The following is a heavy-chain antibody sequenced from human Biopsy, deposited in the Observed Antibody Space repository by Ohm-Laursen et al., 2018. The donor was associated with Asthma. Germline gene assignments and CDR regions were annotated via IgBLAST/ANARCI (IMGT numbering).Heavy chain of an antibody. CDR3: ARGGTDMNEAMPKDY. D-gene: IGHD2-2*01. CDR1: GFTFSSYS. CDR2: ISSSSSYI. Sequence: SLRLSCSASGFTFSSYSMNWVRQAPGKGLEWVSSISSSSSYIYYADSVKGRFTISRDNAKNSLYLQMNSLRAGDTAVYYCARGGTDMNEAMPKDYWGQGTLVTVSS. J-gene: IGHJ4*02. V-gene: IGHV3-21*01.